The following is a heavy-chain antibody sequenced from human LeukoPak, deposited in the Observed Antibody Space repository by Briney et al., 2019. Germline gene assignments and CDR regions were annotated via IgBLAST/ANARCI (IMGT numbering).Heavy chain of an antibody. J-gene: IGHJ4*02. V-gene: IGHV4-34*01. CDR3: ARGGYSYGPIDY. CDR2: INHSGST. CDR1: GGSFSGYY. D-gene: IGHD5-18*01. Sequence: SETLSLTCAVYGGSFSGYYWSWIRQPPGKGLEWIGEINHSGSTNYNPSLKSRVTISVDTSKNQFSLKLSSVTAADTAVYYCARGGYSYGPIDYWGQGTLVTVSS.